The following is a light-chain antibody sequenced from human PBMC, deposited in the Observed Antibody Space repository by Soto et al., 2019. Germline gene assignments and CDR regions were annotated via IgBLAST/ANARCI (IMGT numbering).Light chain of an antibody. CDR1: QTVRNNY. Sequence: EFVLTQSPGTLSLSPGERATLSCRASQTVRNNYLAWYQQKPGQAPRLLIYDASNRATGIPARFSGSGSGTDFTLTISSLEPEDLGVYYGQQRSNWPPITVGQGTRLEIK. V-gene: IGKV3-11*01. J-gene: IGKJ5*01. CDR3: QQRSNWPPIT. CDR2: DAS.